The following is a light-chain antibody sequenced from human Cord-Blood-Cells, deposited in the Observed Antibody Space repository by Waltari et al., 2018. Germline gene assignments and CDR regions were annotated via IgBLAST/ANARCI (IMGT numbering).Light chain of an antibody. CDR2: WAS. J-gene: IGKJ1*01. CDR3: QQYYSTPWT. Sequence: IVMTESPDSLAATLGERATINCKSSQSFLSSSNNKNYLAWYQQKPGQPPKLLIYWASTRESGVPDRFSGSGSGTDFTLTISSLQAEDVAVYYCQQYYSTPWTFGQGP. CDR1: QSFLSSSNNKNY. V-gene: IGKV4-1*01.